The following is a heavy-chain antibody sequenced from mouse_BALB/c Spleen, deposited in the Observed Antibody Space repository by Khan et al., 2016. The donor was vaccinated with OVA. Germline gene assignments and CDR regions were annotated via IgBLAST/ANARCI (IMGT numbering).Heavy chain of an antibody. V-gene: IGHV2-6-5*01. CDR2: IWGGGST. J-gene: IGHJ4*01. CDR1: GFSLSDYG. CDR3: AKGVWSYYYTLDY. Sequence: VQLQESGPGLVAPSQNLSITCTVSGFSLSDYGVSWIRQLPGKGLEWLGVIWGGGSTYYNSALKSRLNISKDNSKSQVFLKMSSLQSDDTAMFYCAKGVWSYYYTLDYWGQGTSVTVSS.